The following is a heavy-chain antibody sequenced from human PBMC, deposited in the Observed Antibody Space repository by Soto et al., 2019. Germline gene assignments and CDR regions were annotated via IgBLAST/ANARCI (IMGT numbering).Heavy chain of an antibody. Sequence: PSETLSLTCTVSGDSISTGNYYWGWIRQPPGKGPEWIGNIHYSGSTFYNPSLKSRVTISVDTSKNQFSLKLSSVTAADTAVYYCARHQNLRWFGPWGQGTLVTVSS. J-gene: IGHJ5*02. CDR1: GDSISTGNYY. CDR3: ARHQNLRWFGP. CDR2: IHYSGST. V-gene: IGHV4-39*01.